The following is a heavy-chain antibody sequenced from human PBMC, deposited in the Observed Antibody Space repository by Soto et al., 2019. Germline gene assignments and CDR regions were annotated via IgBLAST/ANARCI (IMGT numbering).Heavy chain of an antibody. CDR2: IYWDDDK. CDR1: GFSLSTSGVG. CDR3: AHIDYRGGSCYSGLCAFDI. D-gene: IGHD2-15*01. Sequence: SGPTLVNPTQTLTLTCTFSGFSLSTSGVGVGWIRQPPGKALEWLALIYWDDDKRYSPSLKSRLTITKDTSKNQVVLTMTNMDPVDTATYYCAHIDYRGGSCYSGLCAFDIWGQGTMVTVSS. J-gene: IGHJ3*02. V-gene: IGHV2-5*02.